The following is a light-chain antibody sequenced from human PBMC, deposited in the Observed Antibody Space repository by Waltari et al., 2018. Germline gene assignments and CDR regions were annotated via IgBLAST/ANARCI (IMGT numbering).Light chain of an antibody. V-gene: IGLV3-19*01. CDR2: EKN. CDR1: SLRSNY. CDR3: NSRSGNLWV. Sequence: SSDLTQDPAVSVALGQTVRITCQGDSLRSNYASWYQKKPGQAPLLVIYEKNNRPSGIPDRFSGSNSGNTASLTITGAQSEDEADYYCNSRSGNLWVFGGGTKLTVL. J-gene: IGLJ3*02.